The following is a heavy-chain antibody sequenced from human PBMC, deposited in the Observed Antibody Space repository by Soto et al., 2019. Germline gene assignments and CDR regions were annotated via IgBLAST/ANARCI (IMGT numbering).Heavy chain of an antibody. CDR2: ISSSSSYI. CDR1: GFTFSSYS. D-gene: IGHD2-2*01. J-gene: IGHJ6*02. Sequence: EVQLVESGGGLVKPGGSLRLSCVASGFTFSSYSMNWVRQAPGKGLEWVSSISSSSSYIYYADSVKGRFTNSRDNAKNXLXLXXNSLRAEDTAVYYCARGKVVVVPAPLRYYYYGMDAWGQGTTVTVSS. CDR3: ARGKVVVVPAPLRYYYYGMDA. V-gene: IGHV3-21*01.